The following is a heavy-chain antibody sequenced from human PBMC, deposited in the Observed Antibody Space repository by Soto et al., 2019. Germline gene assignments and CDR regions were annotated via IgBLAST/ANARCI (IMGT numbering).Heavy chain of an antibody. CDR2: SYYSGSK. D-gene: IGHD1-26*01. V-gene: IGHV4-59*08. Sequence: SETLSLTCTVSGGSISSYYWIWIRQPPGRGLEWIGYSYYSGSKNYNRSLKSRVTISVDTSKNQLSLRLSSVTAADTALYYCARHLPGTTSYFDNWGQGTLVTVSS. CDR1: GGSISSYY. CDR3: ARHLPGTTSYFDN. J-gene: IGHJ4*02.